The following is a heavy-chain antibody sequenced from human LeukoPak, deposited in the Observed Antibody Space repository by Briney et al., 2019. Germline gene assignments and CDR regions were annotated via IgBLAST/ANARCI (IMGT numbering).Heavy chain of an antibody. Sequence: PSETLSLTCTVSGGSFSNYFWNWIRQSPGKRLEWIGFVYNGGSTNYNPSLKSRVTMSVDTSKNQFSLKMSYVTAADTAMYYCARERSGSYYRWYFDLWGRGTLVTVSS. V-gene: IGHV4-59*01. CDR3: ARERSGSYYRWYFDL. CDR2: VYNGGST. J-gene: IGHJ2*01. CDR1: GGSFSNYF. D-gene: IGHD1-26*01.